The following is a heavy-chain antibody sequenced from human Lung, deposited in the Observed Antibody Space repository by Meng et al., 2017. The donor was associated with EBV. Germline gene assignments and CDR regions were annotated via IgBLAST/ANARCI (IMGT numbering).Heavy chain of an antibody. D-gene: IGHD6-19*01. CDR3: ASLAVAGDRFDY. CDR2: INYTGST. V-gene: IGHV4-4*02. J-gene: IGHJ4*02. Sequence: QVQLQESGPGLVPPSGTLSLTCTVSGGSISITNWWSWVRQPPGKGLEWIGEINYTGSTNYNPSLKSRITISVDKSKNQLSVKLTSVTDADTAVYYCASLAVAGDRFDYWGQGTLVTVSS. CDR1: GGSISITNW.